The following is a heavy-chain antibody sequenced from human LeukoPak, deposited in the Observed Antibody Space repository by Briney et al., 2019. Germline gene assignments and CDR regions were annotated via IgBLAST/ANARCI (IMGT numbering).Heavy chain of an antibody. CDR1: GGSISSGDYY. D-gene: IGHD2-21*02. CDR2: IYYSGST. J-gene: IGHJ3*02. Sequence: SQTLSLTCTVSGGSISSGDYYWSWIRQPPGKGLEWIGYIYYSGSTYYNPSLKSRVTISVDTSKNQFSLKLSSVTAADMAVYYCAREGPVVVTATGTYDAFDIWGQGTMVTVSS. CDR3: AREGPVVVTATGTYDAFDI. V-gene: IGHV4-30-4*01.